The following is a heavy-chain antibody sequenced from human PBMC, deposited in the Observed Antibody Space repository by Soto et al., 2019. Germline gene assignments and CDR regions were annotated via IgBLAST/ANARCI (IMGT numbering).Heavy chain of an antibody. Sequence: QVQLQQWGAGLLKPSETLSLTCAVYGGSFSGYYWSWIRQPPGKGLEWIGEINHSGSTNYNPSLKSRVTISVDTSKNQFSLKLSSVTAADTAMYYCARGRVQRYYYYGMDVWGQGTTVTVSS. CDR2: INHSGST. CDR1: GGSFSGYY. D-gene: IGHD6-13*01. V-gene: IGHV4-34*01. J-gene: IGHJ6*02. CDR3: ARGRVQRYYYYGMDV.